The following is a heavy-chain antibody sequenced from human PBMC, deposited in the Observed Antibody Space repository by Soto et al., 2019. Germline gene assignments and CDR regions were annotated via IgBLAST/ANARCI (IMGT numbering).Heavy chain of an antibody. J-gene: IGHJ3*02. Sequence: QVQLVESGGGVVQPGRSLRLSCAASGFTFSSYAMHWVRQAPGKGLEWVAVISYDGSNKYYADSVKGRFTISRDNSKNTLYLQMNSLRAEDTAVYYCAREGVAYCGGDCYSGAFDIWGQGTMVTVSS. CDR3: AREGVAYCGGDCYSGAFDI. D-gene: IGHD2-21*02. CDR1: GFTFSSYA. CDR2: ISYDGSNK. V-gene: IGHV3-30-3*01.